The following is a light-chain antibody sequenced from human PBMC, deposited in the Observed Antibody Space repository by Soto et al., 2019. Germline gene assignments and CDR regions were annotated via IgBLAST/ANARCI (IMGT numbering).Light chain of an antibody. CDR3: QQYGSSPGWT. V-gene: IGKV3-20*01. CDR1: QSVSNSY. J-gene: IGKJ1*01. CDR2: GAS. Sequence: EIVLTQSPGTLSLSPGERATLSCRASQSVSNSYLAWYQHKPGLAPRLLIYGASSRVTGIPDRFSGSGSGTDFTLTITRLEPEDFAVYYCQQYGSSPGWTFGQGTKVDIK.